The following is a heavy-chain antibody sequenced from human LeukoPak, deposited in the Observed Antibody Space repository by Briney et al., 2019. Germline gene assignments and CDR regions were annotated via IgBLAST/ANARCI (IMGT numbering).Heavy chain of an antibody. V-gene: IGHV3-66*01. D-gene: IGHD3-16*01. J-gene: IGHJ4*02. CDR2: IYSGGST. Sequence: GGSLRLSCAASGFTVSSNYMSWVRQAPGKRLEWVSVIYSGGSTYYADSVKGRFSISRDKSKNTLYLQMNSLRAEDTAVYYCARVYGDYWGQGTLVTVSS. CDR1: GFTVSSNY. CDR3: ARVYGDY.